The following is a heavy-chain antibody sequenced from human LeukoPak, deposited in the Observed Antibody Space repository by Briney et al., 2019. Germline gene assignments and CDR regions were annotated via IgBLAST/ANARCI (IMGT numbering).Heavy chain of an antibody. V-gene: IGHV4-39*01. CDR3: ATWRTAKTGFDY. J-gene: IGHJ4*02. CDR2: IYYSGSP. D-gene: IGHD1-1*01. Sequence: RSETLSLTCTVSGGSLSNNNYYWAWIRQPPGKGLECIGSIYYSGSPYYNPSLKSRVTISVDTSKNQFSLRLSSVTAADTAVYYCATWRTAKTGFDYWGQGTLVTVSS. CDR1: GGSLSNNNYY.